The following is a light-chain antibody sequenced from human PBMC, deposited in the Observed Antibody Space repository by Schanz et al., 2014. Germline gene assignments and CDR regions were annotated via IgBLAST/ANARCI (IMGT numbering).Light chain of an antibody. V-gene: IGLV3-21*03. CDR2: DDS. CDR3: QVWDSSSDHYV. J-gene: IGLJ1*01. CDR1: NLGGKS. Sequence: SYELTQTPSVSVAPGKTATIICGGNNLGGKSVHWYQQKAGQAPVLVVYDDSDRPSGIPERFSGSNSGNTATLTISRVEAGDEADYYCQVWDSSSDHYVFGTGTKLTVL.